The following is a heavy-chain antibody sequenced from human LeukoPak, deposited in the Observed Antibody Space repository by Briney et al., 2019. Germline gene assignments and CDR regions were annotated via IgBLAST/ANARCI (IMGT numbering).Heavy chain of an antibody. CDR2: TYYRSKWYN. D-gene: IGHD5-18*01. CDR1: GDSVSSNSAA. CDR3: ARLNLGYGYFLEATKHDY. V-gene: IGHV6-1*01. J-gene: IGHJ4*02. Sequence: SQTLSLTCATSGDSVSSNSAAWNWIRQSPSRGLEWLGRTYYRSKWYNDYAASVKSRITINPDTSKNQFSLQLNSVTPEDTAVYYCARLNLGYGYFLEATKHDYWGQGTLVTVSS.